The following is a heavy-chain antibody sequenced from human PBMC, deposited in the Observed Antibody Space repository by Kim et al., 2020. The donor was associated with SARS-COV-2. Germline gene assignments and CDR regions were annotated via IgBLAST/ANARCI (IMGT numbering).Heavy chain of an antibody. J-gene: IGHJ2*01. CDR2: IYTSGST. D-gene: IGHD6-13*01. CDR3: ASASAGRFYWYFDL. CDR1: GGSISSYY. V-gene: IGHV4-4*07. Sequence: SETLSLTYTVSGGSISSYYWSWIRQPAGKGLEWIGRIYTSGSTNYNPSLKSRVTMSVDTSKNQFSLKLSSVTAADTAVYYCASASAGRFYWYFDLWGRGTLVTVSS.